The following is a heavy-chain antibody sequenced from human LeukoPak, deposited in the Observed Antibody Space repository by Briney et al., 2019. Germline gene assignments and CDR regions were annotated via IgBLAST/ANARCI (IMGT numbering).Heavy chain of an antibody. CDR1: GGSISRSSNS. CDR2: IYYSGRT. Sequence: SETLSLTCTVSGGSISRSSNSWGWIRQPPGKGLEWIGSIYYSGRTYYNPSLKSRVTMSVDTSKNQFSLKLSSVTAADTAMYYCARLRIAVAGTWYSDYWGQGTLVTVSS. V-gene: IGHV4-39*01. D-gene: IGHD6-13*01. CDR3: ARLRIAVAGTWYSDY. J-gene: IGHJ4*02.